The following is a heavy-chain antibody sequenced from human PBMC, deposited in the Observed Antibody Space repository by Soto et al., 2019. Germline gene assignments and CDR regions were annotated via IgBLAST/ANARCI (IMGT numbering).Heavy chain of an antibody. CDR1: GFTFGSYD. V-gene: IGHV3-30*18. J-gene: IGHJ4*02. CDR2: ISYDGSNK. D-gene: IGHD3-22*01. CDR3: AKDRYDSSGPTPVDY. Sequence: XGSLRLSCADSGFTFGSYDIHWVRQAPGKGLEWVAVISYDGSNKYYADSVKGRFTISRDNSKNTLYLQMNSLRAEDTAVYYCAKDRYDSSGPTPVDYWGQGTLVTVSS.